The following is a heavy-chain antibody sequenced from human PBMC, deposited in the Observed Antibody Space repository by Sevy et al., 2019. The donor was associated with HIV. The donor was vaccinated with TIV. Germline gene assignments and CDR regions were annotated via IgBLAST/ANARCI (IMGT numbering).Heavy chain of an antibody. V-gene: IGHV4-31*03. J-gene: IGHJ2*01. D-gene: IGHD3-22*01. CDR1: GGSISSGSYF. CDR3: ARQYYHDTSGFYWYFDL. Sequence: SETLSLTCTVSGGSISSGSYFWTWIRQHPGKGLQWIGYIQYSGTTYYNPSLKSRLTISVDTSKNEFSLKLNSVTAADTALYYCARQYYHDTSGFYWYFDLWGRGTLVTVSS. CDR2: IQYSGTT.